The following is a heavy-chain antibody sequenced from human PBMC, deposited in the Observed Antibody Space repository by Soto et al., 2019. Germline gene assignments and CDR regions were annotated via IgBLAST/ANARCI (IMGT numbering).Heavy chain of an antibody. CDR1: GFTFSNYW. CDR2: IREDGSLK. CDR3: ARDQNFLEGGVYYDSFDL. Sequence: EVQLVESGGGLVQPGGSLRLSCAASGFTFSNYWMTWVRQAPGKGLEWVANIREDGSLKYYVDSVQGRFTISRDNAKNSVFLQMNNLRAEDTALYFCARDQNFLEGGVYYDSFDLWGLGTMVTVSS. D-gene: IGHD3-3*01. J-gene: IGHJ3*01. V-gene: IGHV3-7*04.